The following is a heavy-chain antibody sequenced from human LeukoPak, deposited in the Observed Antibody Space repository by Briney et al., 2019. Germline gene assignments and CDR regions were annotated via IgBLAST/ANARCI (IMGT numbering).Heavy chain of an antibody. CDR2: INPSGGST. J-gene: IGHJ5*02. D-gene: IGHD3-9*01. CDR1: GYTFTSYY. CDR3: ARGTTYYDILTAWFDP. V-gene: IGHV1-46*01. Sequence: ASVKVSCKASGYTFTSYYMHWVRQAPGQGLEWMGIINPSGGSTSYAQKFQGRVTMTRDTSTSTVYMELSSLRSEDTAAYYCARGTTYYDILTAWFDPWGQGTLVTVSS.